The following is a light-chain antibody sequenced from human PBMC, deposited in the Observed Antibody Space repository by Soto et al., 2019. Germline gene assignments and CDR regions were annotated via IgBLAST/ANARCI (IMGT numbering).Light chain of an antibody. J-gene: IGLJ2*01. V-gene: IGLV2-14*03. CDR1: SSDVGGYNY. CDR2: DVS. Sequence: QSALTQPASVSGSPGQSITISCTGTSSDVGGYNYVSWYQQHPGKAPKLMIYDVSNRPSGVSNPFSRYKSGNTASLPISGIQAEDEDDYYCSSYTSSATYRHVVFGGVTKLTVL. CDR3: SSYTSSATYRHVV.